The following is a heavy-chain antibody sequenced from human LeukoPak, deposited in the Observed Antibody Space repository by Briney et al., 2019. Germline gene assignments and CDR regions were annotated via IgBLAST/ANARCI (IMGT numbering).Heavy chain of an antibody. CDR1: GYTFTSYD. CDR3: ARELALQYPFDY. Sequence: ASVKVSCKASGYTFTSYDINWVRQATGQGLEWMGWMNPNSGNTGYAQKFQGRVTMTRNTSISTAYMELSSLRSEDTAVYYCARELALQYPFDYWGQGTLVTVSS. CDR2: MNPNSGNT. J-gene: IGHJ4*02. V-gene: IGHV1-8*01. D-gene: IGHD4-11*01.